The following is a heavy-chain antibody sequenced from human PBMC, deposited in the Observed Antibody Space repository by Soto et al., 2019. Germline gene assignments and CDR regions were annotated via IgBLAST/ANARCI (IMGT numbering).Heavy chain of an antibody. CDR2: IKKKTDGGTT. CDR1: GFTFSDAW. D-gene: IGHD6-19*01. Sequence: EVQLVEAGGGLVKPGGSLRLSCAASGFTFSDAWMSWVRQAPGKGLEWVGLIKKKTDGGTTDYAAPVKGRFTISRDDSKNTLYLQMSSRKTEDTAVYYCRTQWLDWGQGTLVTVSS. J-gene: IGHJ4*02. CDR3: RTQWLD. V-gene: IGHV3-15*01.